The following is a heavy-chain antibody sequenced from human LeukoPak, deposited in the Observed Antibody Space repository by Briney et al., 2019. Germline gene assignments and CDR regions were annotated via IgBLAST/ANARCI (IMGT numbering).Heavy chain of an antibody. V-gene: IGHV4-4*02. J-gene: IGHJ4*02. D-gene: IGHD2-2*01. CDR1: GGSISSSNR. CDR3: ATLLCSSTTCYFAY. CDR2: IYHSGST. Sequence: PSETLSLTCAVSGGSISSSNRGSWVRQPPGKGLEWIGEIYHSGSTNYNPSLKSRVTISVDKSKNQFSLKLSSVTAADTAVYYCATLLCSSTTCYFAYWGQGTLVTVSS.